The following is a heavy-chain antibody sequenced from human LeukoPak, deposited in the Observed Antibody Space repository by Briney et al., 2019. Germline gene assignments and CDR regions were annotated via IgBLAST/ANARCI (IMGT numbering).Heavy chain of an antibody. CDR1: GFTFSSYG. J-gene: IGHJ6*02. CDR2: IWFDGSNK. Sequence: GGSLRLSCTASGFTFSSYGMHWVRQAPGKGLEWAAVIWFDGSNKYYADSVKGRLTISRDNSKSTLYLQMNSLRAEDTAVHYCAKAVAATGHYYFGMDVWGQGTTVTVSS. CDR3: AKAVAATGHYYFGMDV. D-gene: IGHD6-19*01. V-gene: IGHV3-33*06.